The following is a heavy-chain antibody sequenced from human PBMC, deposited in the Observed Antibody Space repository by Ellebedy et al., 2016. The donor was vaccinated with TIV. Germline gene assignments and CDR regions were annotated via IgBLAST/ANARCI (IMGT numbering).Heavy chain of an antibody. V-gene: IGHV1-3*01. CDR3: ARDKPGGDNWFDP. D-gene: IGHD3-16*01. CDR1: GYSFTTFT. CDR2: INPDNGDT. Sequence: AASVKVSCKASGYSFTTFTIHWVRQAPGQRPEWMGWINPDNGDTKHSQKFQARVTITRDTFASTAYMELSSLRSEDAAVYYCARDKPGGDNWFDPWGQGTRVTVSS. J-gene: IGHJ5*02.